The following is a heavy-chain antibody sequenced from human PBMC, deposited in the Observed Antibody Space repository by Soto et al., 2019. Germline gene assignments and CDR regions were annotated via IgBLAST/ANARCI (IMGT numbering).Heavy chain of an antibody. CDR3: ARRYCSGGSCYPGCGYYYYGMDV. CDR1: GGSISSGGYY. Sequence: QVQLQESGPGLVKPSQTLSLTCTVSGGSISSGGYYWSWIRQHPGKGLEWIGYIYYSGSTYYNPSLKGRVTISVDTSKNQFSLQLSSVTAADTAVYYCARRYCSGGSCYPGCGYYYYGMDVGGQGTTVPVSS. D-gene: IGHD2-15*01. J-gene: IGHJ6*02. V-gene: IGHV4-31*03. CDR2: IYYSGST.